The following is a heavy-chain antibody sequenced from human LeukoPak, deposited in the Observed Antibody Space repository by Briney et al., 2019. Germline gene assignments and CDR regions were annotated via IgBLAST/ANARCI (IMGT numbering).Heavy chain of an antibody. CDR3: ARVEGYSSGWYVDY. Sequence: SETLSLTCAVYGGSLSGYYWSWIRQPPGKGLEWIGEINHSGSTNYNPSLKSRVTISVDTSKNQFSLKLSSVTAADTAVYYCARVEGYSSGWYVDYWGQGTLVTVSS. CDR1: GGSLSGYY. J-gene: IGHJ4*02. CDR2: INHSGST. D-gene: IGHD6-19*01. V-gene: IGHV4-34*01.